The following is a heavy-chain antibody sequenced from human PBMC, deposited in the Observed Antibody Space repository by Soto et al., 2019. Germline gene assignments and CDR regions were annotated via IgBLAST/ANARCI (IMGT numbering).Heavy chain of an antibody. CDR1: GGTFTSYG. J-gene: IGHJ6*02. D-gene: IGHD2-2*01. Sequence: ASVKVSCKASGGTFTSYGISWVRQAPGQGLEWMGWISAYNGNTNYAQKLQGRVTMTTDTSTSTAYMELRSLRSDDTAVYYCARAGYCSSTSCPRGFYYYYYGMDVWGQGTTVTVSS. CDR2: ISAYNGNT. V-gene: IGHV1-18*01. CDR3: ARAGYCSSTSCPRGFYYYYYGMDV.